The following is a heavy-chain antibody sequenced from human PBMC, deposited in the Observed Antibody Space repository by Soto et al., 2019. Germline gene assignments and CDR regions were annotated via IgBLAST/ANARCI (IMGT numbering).Heavy chain of an antibody. J-gene: IGHJ3*02. D-gene: IGHD3-3*01. V-gene: IGHV2-70*11. Sequence: ESGPTLVNPTQTLTLTCTFSGFSLSTATMCVTWIRQPPGKALEWLARIDWNDDKYYSASLKTRLTISKDTSKNQVVLIMTNMDPVDTATYYCARIVYYADSRSGPLDIWGQGTMVTVSS. CDR1: GFSLSTATMC. CDR2: IDWNDDK. CDR3: ARIVYYADSRSGPLDI.